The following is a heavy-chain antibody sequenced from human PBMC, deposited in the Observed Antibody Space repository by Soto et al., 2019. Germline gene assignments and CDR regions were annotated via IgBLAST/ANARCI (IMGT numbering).Heavy chain of an antibody. CDR3: VAASSGWHNWFDP. J-gene: IGHJ5*02. CDR1: GFTFSSYA. V-gene: IGHV3-30-3*01. CDR2: ISYDGSNK. D-gene: IGHD6-19*01. Sequence: GGSLRLSCAASGFTFSSYAMHWVRQAPGKGLEWVAVISYDGSNKYYADSVKGRFTISRDNSKNTLYLQMNSLRAEDTAVYYCVAASSGWHNWFDPWGQGTLVTVSS.